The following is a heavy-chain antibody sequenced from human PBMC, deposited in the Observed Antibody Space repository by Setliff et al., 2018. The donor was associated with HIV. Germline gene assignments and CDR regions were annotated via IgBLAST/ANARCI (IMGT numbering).Heavy chain of an antibody. Sequence: SVKVSCKASGGTFSNYGMSWVRQAPGQGLEWMGGIIPISGTANYAQKFQGRVTITTNESTSTAYMELSGLRSEDTAVYYCAGDFGGYCSSMSCPGLFDPWGQGTLVTVSS. D-gene: IGHD2-2*01. CDR3: AGDFGGYCSSMSCPGLFDP. V-gene: IGHV1-69*05. CDR1: GGTFSNYG. J-gene: IGHJ5*02. CDR2: IIPISGTA.